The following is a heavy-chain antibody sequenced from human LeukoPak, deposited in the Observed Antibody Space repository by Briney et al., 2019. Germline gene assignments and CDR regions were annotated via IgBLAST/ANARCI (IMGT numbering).Heavy chain of an antibody. CDR1: GGSISSSNYY. CDR2: VYYTGIT. CDR3: ASAFDPVVRGVVTSRYYFYYYGMDV. V-gene: IGHV4-39*07. D-gene: IGHD3-10*01. Sequence: SETLSLTCTVSGGSISSSNYYWGWIRQPPGKGLEWIGCVYYTGITYYNASLKSRVTISVDTSQNQFSLKLNSVTAADTAVYYCASAFDPVVRGVVTSRYYFYYYGMDVWGQGTTVTVSS. J-gene: IGHJ6*02.